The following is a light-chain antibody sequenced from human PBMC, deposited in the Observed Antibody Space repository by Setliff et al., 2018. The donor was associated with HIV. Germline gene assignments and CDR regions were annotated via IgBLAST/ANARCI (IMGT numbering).Light chain of an antibody. CDR1: NSNIGAGYD. V-gene: IGLV1-51*01. CDR3: GTWDSSLSAYV. CDR2: DNN. J-gene: IGLJ1*01. Sequence: QSVLTQPPSVSGAPGQRVTISCTGSNSNIGAGYDVHWYQQLPGTAPKLLIYDNNKRPSGIPDRFSGSKSGTSATLGITGLQTGDEADYYCGTWDSSLSAYVFGTGTKVTVL.